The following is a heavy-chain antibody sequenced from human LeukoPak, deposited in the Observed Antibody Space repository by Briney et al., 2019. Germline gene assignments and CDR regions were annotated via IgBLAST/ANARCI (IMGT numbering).Heavy chain of an antibody. Sequence: PGGSLRLSCAASGFPFSSYDMNWVRQAPGKGLEWVSYISNSGKTIYYADSVKGRFTISRDNAKNSLYLQMNSLRAEDTAVYYCVPPWLKIDHWGQGTLVTVSS. J-gene: IGHJ4*02. CDR2: ISNSGKTI. V-gene: IGHV3-48*03. CDR3: VPPWLKIDH. CDR1: GFPFSSYD. D-gene: IGHD3-9*01.